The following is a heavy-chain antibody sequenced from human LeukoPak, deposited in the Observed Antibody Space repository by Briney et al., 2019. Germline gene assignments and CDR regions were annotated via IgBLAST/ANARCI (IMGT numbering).Heavy chain of an antibody. J-gene: IGHJ4*02. V-gene: IGHV1-18*04. CDR3: ARGFWYYYGSGYDY. CDR1: GYTFTGYY. CDR2: ISAYNGNT. D-gene: IGHD3-10*01. Sequence: ASVKVSCKASGYTFTGYYMHWVRQAPGQGLEWMGWISAYNGNTNYAQKLQGRVTMTTDTSTSTAYMELRSLRSDDTAVYYCARGFWYYYGSGYDYWGQGTLVTVSS.